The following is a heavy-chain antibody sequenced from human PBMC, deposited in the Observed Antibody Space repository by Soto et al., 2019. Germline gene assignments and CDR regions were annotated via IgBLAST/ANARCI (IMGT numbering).Heavy chain of an antibody. J-gene: IGHJ4*02. CDR1: GFTFSSYS. CDR3: AREGLRYFDQAIY. Sequence: PGGSLRLSCAASGFTFSSYSMNWVRQAPGKGLEWVSSISSSSSYIYYADSVKGRFTISRDNAKNSLYLQMNSLRAEDTAVYYCAREGLRYFDQAIYWGQGPLVTVSS. V-gene: IGHV3-21*01. D-gene: IGHD3-9*01. CDR2: ISSSSSYI.